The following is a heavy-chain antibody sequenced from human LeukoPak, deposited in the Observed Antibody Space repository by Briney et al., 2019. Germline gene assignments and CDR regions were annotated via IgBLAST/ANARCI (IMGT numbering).Heavy chain of an antibody. J-gene: IGHJ6*03. D-gene: IGHD6-13*01. CDR2: IIPIFGTA. CDR1: GGTFSSYA. Sequence: SVKVSCKASGGTFSSYAISWVRQAPGQGLEWMGGIIPIFGTANYAQKFQGRVTITADESTSTAYMELSSLRSEDTAVYYCARGYSSSWYAKFYYYYYMDVWGKGTTVTVSS. V-gene: IGHV1-69*13. CDR3: ARGYSSSWYAKFYYYYYMDV.